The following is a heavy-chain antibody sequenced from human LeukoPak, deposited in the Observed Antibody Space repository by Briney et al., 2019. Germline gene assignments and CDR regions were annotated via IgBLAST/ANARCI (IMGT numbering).Heavy chain of an antibody. CDR1: GHSISSGYY. V-gene: IGHV4-61*01. CDR2: IHYTGST. D-gene: IGHD3-10*01. J-gene: IGHJ5*02. CDR3: ARGGYYGSGNDFRFDP. Sequence: SETLSLTCTVSGHSISSGYYWSWIRQPPGKGLECIGYIHYTGSTNYNPSLKSRVTISVDTSKSQFSLKLSSVTAADTAIYYCARGGYYGSGNDFRFDPWGQGTLVTVSS.